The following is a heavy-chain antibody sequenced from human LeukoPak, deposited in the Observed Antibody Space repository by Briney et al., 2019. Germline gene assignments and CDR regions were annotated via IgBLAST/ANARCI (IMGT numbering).Heavy chain of an antibody. Sequence: GGALRLSCTVSGFTVSSNSWSWVRQAPGKGLEWVSFIYSGGNTHYSDSVKGRFTISRDNSKNTLYLQMNSLRAEDTAIYYCARRAGEYSHPYDYWGQGTLVTVSS. V-gene: IGHV3-53*01. CDR2: IYSGGNT. D-gene: IGHD2-15*01. J-gene: IGHJ4*02. CDR3: ARRAGEYSHPYDY. CDR1: GFTVSSNS.